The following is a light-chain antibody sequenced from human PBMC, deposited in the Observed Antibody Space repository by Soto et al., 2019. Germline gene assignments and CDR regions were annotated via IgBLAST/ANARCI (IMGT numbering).Light chain of an antibody. Sequence: DIQMTQSPSTLSASVGDRVTITCRASQSIGRWLAWYQQKPGAAPKLLIYDASSLQRGVPSRFSGSGSGTEFTLSISSLQPADFATYYCQQYKGTFGQGTKVEIK. V-gene: IGKV1-5*01. J-gene: IGKJ1*01. CDR3: QQYKGT. CDR1: QSIGRW. CDR2: DAS.